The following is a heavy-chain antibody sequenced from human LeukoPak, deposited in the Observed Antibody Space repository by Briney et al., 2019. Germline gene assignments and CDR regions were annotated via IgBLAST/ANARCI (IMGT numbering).Heavy chain of an antibody. CDR1: GGSISSYY. V-gene: IGHV4-59*01. CDR2: IYYSGST. Sequence: PSETLSLTCTVSGGSISSYYWSWIRQPPGKGLEWIGYIYYSGSTNYNPSLKSRVTISVDTSKNQFSLKLSSVTAADTAVYYCARRGDPVSQTDAFDIWGQGTMVTVSS. D-gene: IGHD6-13*01. CDR3: ARRGDPVSQTDAFDI. J-gene: IGHJ3*02.